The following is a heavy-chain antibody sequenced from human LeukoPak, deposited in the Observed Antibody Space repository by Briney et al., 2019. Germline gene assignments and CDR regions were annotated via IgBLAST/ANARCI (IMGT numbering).Heavy chain of an antibody. D-gene: IGHD4-17*01. CDR3: ARVPIYGDYAPFDY. Sequence: GGSLRLSCAASGFTFSGYTMNWVRQAPGKGLEWISSISSGSDYIYYADSVKGRFTISRDNAKNSLYLQMNSLRAEDTAVYYCARVPIYGDYAPFDYWGQGTLVTVSS. CDR1: GFTFSGYT. J-gene: IGHJ4*02. CDR2: ISSGSDYI. V-gene: IGHV3-21*01.